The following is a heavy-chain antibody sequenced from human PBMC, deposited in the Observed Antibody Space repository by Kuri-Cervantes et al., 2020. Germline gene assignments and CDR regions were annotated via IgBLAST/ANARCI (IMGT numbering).Heavy chain of an antibody. CDR3: ARVNYGDYGGYFDY. Sequence: GSLSPSCAVYGGSFSGYYWSWIRQPPGEGLEWIGYIYYSGSTNYNPSLKSRVTISVDTSKNQFSLKLSSVTAADTAVYYCARVNYGDYGGYFDYWGQGTLVTVSS. CDR2: IYYSGST. CDR1: GGSFSGYY. J-gene: IGHJ4*02. V-gene: IGHV4-59*12. D-gene: IGHD4-17*01.